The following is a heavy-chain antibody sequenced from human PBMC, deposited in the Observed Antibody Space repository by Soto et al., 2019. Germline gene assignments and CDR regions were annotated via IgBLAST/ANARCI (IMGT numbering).Heavy chain of an antibody. J-gene: IGHJ4*02. V-gene: IGHV4-30-2*05. CDR3: ARILMHYYLLDD. D-gene: IGHD3-10*01. CDR2: IYHSGST. CDR1: GGSISSGGFS. Sequence: SETLSLTCAVSGGSISSGGFSWTWIRQPPGKGLEWIGYIYHSGSTYYNPSLKSRARISVDTSKSQVSLKLTSVTAADTAVYCGARILMHYYLLDDCGQGALVTV.